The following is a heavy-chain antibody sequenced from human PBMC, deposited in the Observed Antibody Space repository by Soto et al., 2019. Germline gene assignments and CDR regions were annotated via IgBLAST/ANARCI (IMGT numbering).Heavy chain of an antibody. V-gene: IGHV3-7*03. J-gene: IGHJ6*02. CDR1: GFTFSRYW. CDR3: ARVDTTLVHDGLDV. Sequence: EVQLAESGGGLVQPGGSLRLSCVASGFTFSRYWMSWVRQAPGKGPEWVANIKSDGSEQYYLDSVKGRFTISRDNAENSLFLRIYNLRAEDTAVYYCARVDTTLVHDGLDVWGQGTTVTVSS. CDR2: IKSDGSEQ. D-gene: IGHD5-18*01.